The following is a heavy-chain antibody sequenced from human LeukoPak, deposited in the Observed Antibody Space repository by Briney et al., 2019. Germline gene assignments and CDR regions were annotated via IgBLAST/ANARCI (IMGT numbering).Heavy chain of an antibody. CDR1: GGSFSGYY. D-gene: IGHD6-6*01. CDR3: ARASRDSSSSYYYYYYMDV. V-gene: IGHV4-34*01. Sequence: SETLSLTCAVYGGSFSGYYWGWIRQPPGKGLEWIGEINHSGSTNYNPSLKSRVTISVDTSKNQFSLKLSSVTAADTAVYYCARASRDSSSSYYYYYYMDVWGKGTTVTVSS. J-gene: IGHJ6*03. CDR2: INHSGST.